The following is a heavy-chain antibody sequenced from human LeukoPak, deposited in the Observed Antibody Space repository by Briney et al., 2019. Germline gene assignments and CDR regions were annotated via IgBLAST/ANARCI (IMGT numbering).Heavy chain of an antibody. Sequence: SETLSLTCTVSGYSISSGYYWGWLRQPPGKGLEWIGSIYHSGSTYYNPSLKSQVTISVDTSKNQFSLQLNSVTPEDTAVYYCARDRYSSGWYAPNFDYWGQGTLVTVSS. J-gene: IGHJ4*02. V-gene: IGHV4-38-2*02. CDR3: ARDRYSSGWYAPNFDY. CDR1: GYSISSGYY. CDR2: IYHSGST. D-gene: IGHD6-19*01.